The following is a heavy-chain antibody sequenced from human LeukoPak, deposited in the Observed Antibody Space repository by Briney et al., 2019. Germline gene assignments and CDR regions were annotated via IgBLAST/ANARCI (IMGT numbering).Heavy chain of an antibody. CDR3: ARAEIVVVVAATHNDAFDI. CDR1: GGSISSYY. D-gene: IGHD2-15*01. J-gene: IGHJ3*02. V-gene: IGHV4-59*06. CDR2: IYYSGST. Sequence: SETLSLTCTVSGGSISSYYWSWIRQHPGKGLEWIGYIYYSGSTYYNPSLKSRVTISVDTSKNQFSLKLSSVTAADTAVYYCARAEIVVVVAATHNDAFDIWGQGTMVTVSS.